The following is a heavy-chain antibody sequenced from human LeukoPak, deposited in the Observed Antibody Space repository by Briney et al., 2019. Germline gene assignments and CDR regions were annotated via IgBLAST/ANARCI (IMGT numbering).Heavy chain of an antibody. J-gene: IGHJ3*02. Sequence: PGASVKVSCKASGGTFSSYTISWVRQAPGQGLEWMGRIIPILGIANYAQKFQGRVTITADKSTSTAYMELSSLRSEDTAVYYCASYCSSTSCYTGLDAFDIWGQGTMVTVSS. CDR1: GGTFSSYT. CDR2: IIPILGIA. CDR3: ASYCSSTSCYTGLDAFDI. V-gene: IGHV1-69*02. D-gene: IGHD2-2*02.